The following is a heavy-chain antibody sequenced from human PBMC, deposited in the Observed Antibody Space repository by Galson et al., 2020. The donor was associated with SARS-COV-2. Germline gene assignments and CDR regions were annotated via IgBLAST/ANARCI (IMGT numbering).Heavy chain of an antibody. CDR2: ISYDGSNK. CDR1: GFTFSSYA. V-gene: IGHV3-30*04. CDR3: ARSTAGTYYYGMDV. D-gene: IGHD6-13*01. J-gene: IGHJ6*02. Sequence: GESLKIPCAASGFTFSSYAMHWVRQATGKGLEWVAVISYDGSNKYYAASVKGRFTISRDNSKNTLYLQMNSLRAEDTAVYYCARSTAGTYYYGMDVWGQGTTVTVSS.